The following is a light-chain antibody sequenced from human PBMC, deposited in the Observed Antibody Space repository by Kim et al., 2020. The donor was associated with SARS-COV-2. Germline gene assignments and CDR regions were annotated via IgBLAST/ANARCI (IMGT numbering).Light chain of an antibody. V-gene: IGKV3-20*01. CDR3: QQYASSPFT. CDR2: GAS. Sequence: LSAGEGATLSCRASQSVSSTYLAWYQQKPGQAPRLLIYGASSRATGTPDRFSGSGFGTDFSLTISRLEPEDFAVYYCQQYASSPFTFGGGTKLEI. CDR1: QSVSSTY. J-gene: IGKJ4*01.